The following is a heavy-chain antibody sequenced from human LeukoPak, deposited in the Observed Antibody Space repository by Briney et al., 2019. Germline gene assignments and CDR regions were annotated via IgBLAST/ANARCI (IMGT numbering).Heavy chain of an antibody. CDR2: IYYSGST. D-gene: IGHD1-26*01. Sequence: PSETLSLTCTVSGGSISSSSYYWGWIRQPPGKGLEWIGSIYYSGSTYYNPSLKSRVTISVDTSKNQFSLKLSSVTAADTAVYYCARQGGEYEWELLPSNNWFDPWGQGTLVTVSS. CDR3: ARQGGEYEWELLPSNNWFDP. J-gene: IGHJ5*02. V-gene: IGHV4-39*01. CDR1: GGSISSSSYY.